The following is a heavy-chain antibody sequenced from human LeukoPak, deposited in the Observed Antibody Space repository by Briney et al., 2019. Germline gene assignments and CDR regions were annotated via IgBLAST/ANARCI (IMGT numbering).Heavy chain of an antibody. CDR1: GFTFSSYG. Sequence: PGGSLRLSCAASGFTFSSYGMHWVRQAPGKGLEWVAFIRYDGSNKYYADSVKGRFTISRDNSKNTLYLQMNSLRAEDTAVYYCAKDPGYSSGWSHGMDVWGKGTTVTISS. CDR3: AKDPGYSSGWSHGMDV. J-gene: IGHJ6*04. D-gene: IGHD6-19*01. CDR2: IRYDGSNK. V-gene: IGHV3-30*02.